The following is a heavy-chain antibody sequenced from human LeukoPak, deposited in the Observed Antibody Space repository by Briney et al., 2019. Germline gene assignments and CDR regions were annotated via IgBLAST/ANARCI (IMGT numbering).Heavy chain of an antibody. CDR2: VWYDGSNK. CDR3: ARDLIVSEGAFDI. CDR1: GFTFSSYG. D-gene: IGHD3-16*02. J-gene: IGHJ3*02. V-gene: IGHV3-33*01. Sequence: GRSLRLSCAASGFTFSSYGMHWVRQAPGKGPEWVAVVWYDGSNKYYADSVKGRFTNSRDNSKNTLYLQMNSLRAEETAVYYCARDLIVSEGAFDIWGQGTMVTVSS.